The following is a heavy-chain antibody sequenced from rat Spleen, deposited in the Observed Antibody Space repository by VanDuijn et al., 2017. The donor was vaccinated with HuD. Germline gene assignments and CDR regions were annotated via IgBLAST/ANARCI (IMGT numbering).Heavy chain of an antibody. J-gene: IGHJ2*01. D-gene: IGHD1-12*01. Sequence: QVQLKESGPGLVQPSQTLSLTCTVSGFSLTSYHVSWVRQPPGKGLEWMGVIWTGGSIAYNSSFKSRLSVSRDNSKSQVFLRMNSLQTEDTATYYCVRANRESYAHFDYWGQGVMVTVSS. CDR3: VRANRESYAHFDY. CDR2: IWTGGSI. V-gene: IGHV2-43*01. CDR1: GFSLTSYH.